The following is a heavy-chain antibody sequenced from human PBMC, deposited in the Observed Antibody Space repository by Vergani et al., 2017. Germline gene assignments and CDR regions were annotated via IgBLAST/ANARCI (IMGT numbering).Heavy chain of an antibody. D-gene: IGHD5-18*01. CDR2: ISGSGGST. CDR1: GFTFSSYA. CDR3: AELYGDDGYSPF. J-gene: IGHJ4*02. V-gene: IGHV3-23*04. Sequence: EVQLVESGGGLVKPGGSLRLSCAASGFTFSSYAMSWVRQAPGKGLEWVSAISGSGGSTYYADSVKGRFTISRDNSKNTLYLQMNSLRAEDTAIYYCAELYGDDGYSPFWGQGTLVTVSS.